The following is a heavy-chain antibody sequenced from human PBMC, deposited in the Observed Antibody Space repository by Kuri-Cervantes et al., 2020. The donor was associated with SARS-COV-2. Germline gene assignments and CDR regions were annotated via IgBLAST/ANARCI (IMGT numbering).Heavy chain of an antibody. J-gene: IGHJ4*02. V-gene: IGHV4-34*01. CDR2: INHSGST. D-gene: IGHD2/OR15-2a*01. Sequence: GSLRLSCAVYGGSFSGYYWSWIRQPPGKGLEWIGEINHSGSTNYNPSLKSRVTISVDTSKNQFSLKLSSVTAADTAVYYCARAVKRLDYWGQGTLVTVSS. CDR1: GGSFSGYY. CDR3: ARAVKRLDY.